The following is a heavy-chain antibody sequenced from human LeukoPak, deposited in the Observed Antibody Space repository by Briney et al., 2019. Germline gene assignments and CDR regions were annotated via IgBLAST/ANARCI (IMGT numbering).Heavy chain of an antibody. CDR3: ARRAVAAPPYYFDY. D-gene: IGHD6-19*01. Sequence: GGSLRLSCAASGFTFSSYSMNWVRQAPGKGLEWVSSISSSSSYTYYADSVKGRFTISRDNAKNSLYLQMNSLRAEDTAVYYCARRAVAAPPYYFDYWGQGTLVTVSS. CDR1: GFTFSSYS. V-gene: IGHV3-21*01. J-gene: IGHJ4*02. CDR2: ISSSSSYT.